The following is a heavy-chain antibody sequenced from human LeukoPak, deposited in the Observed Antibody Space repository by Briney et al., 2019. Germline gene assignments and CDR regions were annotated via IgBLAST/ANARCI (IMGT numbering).Heavy chain of an antibody. CDR2: ISYDGSNK. D-gene: IGHD1-1*01. Sequence: GGSLRLSCAASGFTFSSYAMHWVRLAPGKGLEWVAVISYDGSNKYYADSVKGRFTISRDNSKNTLYLQMNSLRAEDTAVYYCTRIAHAGYGAFDIWGQGTMVTVSS. CDR1: GFTFSSYA. CDR3: TRIAHAGYGAFDI. V-gene: IGHV3-30*04. J-gene: IGHJ3*02.